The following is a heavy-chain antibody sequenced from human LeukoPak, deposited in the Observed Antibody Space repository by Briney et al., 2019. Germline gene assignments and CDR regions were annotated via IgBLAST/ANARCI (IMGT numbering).Heavy chain of an antibody. Sequence: PGGSLRLSCAASGFTFSSYAMSWVRQAPGKGLEWGSGISGSGGKTYYADSVKGRFTISRDNFKNTLYLQMNSLRAEDTAVYYCAKDGPGPKPFDLWGGGTLVTVS. CDR1: GFTFSSYA. CDR3: AKDGPGPKPFDL. J-gene: IGHJ2*01. V-gene: IGHV3-23*01. CDR2: ISGSGGKT.